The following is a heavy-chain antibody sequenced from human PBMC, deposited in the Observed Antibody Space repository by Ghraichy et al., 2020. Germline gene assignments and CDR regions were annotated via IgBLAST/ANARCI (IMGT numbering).Heavy chain of an antibody. CDR3: ARTGSSWYRSYGMDV. Sequence: SQTLSLTCAVYGGSFSGYYWSWIRQPPGKGLEWIGEINHSGSTNYNPSLKSRVTISVDTSKNQFSLKLSSVTAADTAVYYCARTGSSWYRSYGMDVWGQGTTVTVSS. J-gene: IGHJ6*02. V-gene: IGHV4-34*01. CDR2: INHSGST. D-gene: IGHD6-13*01. CDR1: GGSFSGYY.